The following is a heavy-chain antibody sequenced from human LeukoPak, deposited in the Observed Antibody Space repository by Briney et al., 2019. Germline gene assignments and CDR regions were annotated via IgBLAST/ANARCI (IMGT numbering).Heavy chain of an antibody. Sequence: SDTLSLTCTVSGGSISSYYWSWIRQPPGKGLEWIGEINHSGSTNYNPSLKSRVTISVDTSKNQFSLKLSSVTAADTAVYYCARTFRITIFGVVPPDDAFDIWGQGTMVTVSS. CDR1: GGSISSYY. J-gene: IGHJ3*02. CDR3: ARTFRITIFGVVPPDDAFDI. V-gene: IGHV4-34*01. CDR2: INHSGST. D-gene: IGHD3-3*01.